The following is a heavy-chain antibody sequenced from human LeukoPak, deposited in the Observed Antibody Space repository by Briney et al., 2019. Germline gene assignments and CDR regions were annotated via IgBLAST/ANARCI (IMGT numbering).Heavy chain of an antibody. CDR2: ISSSSSTI. D-gene: IGHD1-26*01. J-gene: IGHJ6*03. CDR1: GFTFSSYS. V-gene: IGHV3-48*01. Sequence: GGSLRLSCAASGFTFSSYSMNWVRQAPGKGLEWVSYISSSSSTIYYADSVKGRFTISRDNAKNSLYLQMNSLRAEDTAVYYCARGRGWELYYYYYYMDVWGKGTTVTVSS. CDR3: ARGRGWELYYYYYYMDV.